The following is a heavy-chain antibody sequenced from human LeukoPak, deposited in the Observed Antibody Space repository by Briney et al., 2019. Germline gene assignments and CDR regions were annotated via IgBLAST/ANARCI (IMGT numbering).Heavy chain of an antibody. CDR1: GFTVSSNY. CDR2: IYSDGTT. CDR3: AREPGGSGYGYYFAY. J-gene: IGHJ4*02. V-gene: IGHV3-66*01. D-gene: IGHD3-22*01. Sequence: GGSLRLSCAASGFTVSSNYMSWVRQDPGKGLEWVSIIYSDGTTHYADSVRGRFTMSRDNGKSTVYLQMNSLRVEDTAVYYCAREPGGSGYGYYFAYWGQGTLVTVSS.